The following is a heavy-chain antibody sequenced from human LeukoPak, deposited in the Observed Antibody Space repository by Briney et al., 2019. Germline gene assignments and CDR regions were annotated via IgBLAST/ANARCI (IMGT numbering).Heavy chain of an antibody. Sequence: SETLSRTCAVYGGSFSGYYWSWIRQPPGKGLEWIGEINHSGSTNYNPSLKSRVTISVDTSKNQFSLKLSSVAAADTAVYYCARGRFYYYWGQGTLVTVSS. D-gene: IGHD3-10*01. V-gene: IGHV4-34*01. CDR2: INHSGST. J-gene: IGHJ4*02. CDR3: ARGRFYYY. CDR1: GGSFSGYY.